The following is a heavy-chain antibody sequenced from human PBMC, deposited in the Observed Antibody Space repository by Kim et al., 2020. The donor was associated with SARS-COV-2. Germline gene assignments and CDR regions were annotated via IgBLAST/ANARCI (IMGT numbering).Heavy chain of an antibody. CDR2: ISYDGSNK. J-gene: IGHJ3*01. CDR3: ARGRRYCSRTSCYADAF. V-gene: IGHV3-33*05. CDR1: GFTFSSYG. Sequence: GGSLRLSCAASGFTFSSYGMHWVRQAPGKGLEWVAVISYDGSNKYYADSVKGRFTISRDNSKNTLYLQMNSLRAEDTAVYYCARGRRYCSRTSCYADAF. D-gene: IGHD2-2*01.